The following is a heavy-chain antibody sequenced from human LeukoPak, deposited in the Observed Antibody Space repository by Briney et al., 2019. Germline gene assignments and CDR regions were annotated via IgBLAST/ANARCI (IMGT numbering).Heavy chain of an antibody. CDR3: ALYSSGSLGS. V-gene: IGHV4-59*01. J-gene: IGHJ5*02. D-gene: IGHD6-19*01. Sequence: PSETLSLTCTVSGGSISSYYWSWIRQPPGKGLEWIGNIYYSGSTYYNPSLKSRVTMSVDTSKNQFSLKLSSVTAADTAVYYCALYSSGSLGSWGQGTLVTVSS. CDR2: IYYSGST. CDR1: GGSISSYY.